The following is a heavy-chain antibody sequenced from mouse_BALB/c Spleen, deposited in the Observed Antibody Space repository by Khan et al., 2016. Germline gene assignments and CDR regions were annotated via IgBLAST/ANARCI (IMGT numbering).Heavy chain of an antibody. J-gene: IGHJ2*01. CDR3: SILDVWTLITSVYFGY. D-gene: IGHD2-4*01. Sequence: QVQLQQSGAELVKPGASVKLSCKASGYTFTEYIIHWVKQRSGQGLEWIGGFYPGSGSKKYNEKFKDKATLTADKSSSTVYMELSRLTSEDSAVXFCSILDVWTLITSVYFGYWGQGTTLTVSS. CDR1: GYTFTEYI. CDR2: FYPGSGSK. V-gene: IGHV1-62-2*01.